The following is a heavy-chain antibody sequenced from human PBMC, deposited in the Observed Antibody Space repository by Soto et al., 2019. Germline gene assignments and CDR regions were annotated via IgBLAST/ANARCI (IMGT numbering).Heavy chain of an antibody. CDR3: ARSPEWPNRYFDY. V-gene: IGHV3-23*01. J-gene: IGHJ4*02. CDR1: GFSFNTYA. D-gene: IGHD3-3*01. Sequence: EVQLLESGGGLVQPGESLRLSCAASGFSFNTYAMVWVRRAPGKGLEWVSTITANSGSTAYGDSVQGRFTISRDNSKSTLYLQMNSLRVEDTATYYCARSPEWPNRYFDYWGQGTLVTVSS. CDR2: ITANSGST.